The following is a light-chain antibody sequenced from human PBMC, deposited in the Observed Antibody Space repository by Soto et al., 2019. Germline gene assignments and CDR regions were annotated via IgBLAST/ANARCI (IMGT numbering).Light chain of an antibody. CDR2: LAS. CDR1: QDIRSD. V-gene: IGKV1-17*01. Sequence: DIQMPQSPSSLSASVGDRVTITCRASQDIRSDLGWYPQNPGRAPKRRISLASILQHGVPSRLSGSRSEPEFTRPISSRQPDDFAADYFLDHNTCPLAFGGGTKVEI. J-gene: IGKJ4*01. CDR3: LDHNTCPLA.